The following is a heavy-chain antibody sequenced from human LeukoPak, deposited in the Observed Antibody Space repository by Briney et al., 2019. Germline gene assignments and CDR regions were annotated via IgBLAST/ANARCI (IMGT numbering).Heavy chain of an antibody. Sequence: SETLSLTCTVSGGSISSYYWNWIRQPAGKGREWIGRIYTSGSTNYNPSLKSRVTMSVDTSKNQFSLKLSSVTAADTAVYYCARERVEMATIRAPHAFDIWGQGTMVTVSS. CDR2: IYTSGST. CDR1: GGSISSYY. J-gene: IGHJ3*02. V-gene: IGHV4-4*07. D-gene: IGHD5-24*01. CDR3: ARERVEMATIRAPHAFDI.